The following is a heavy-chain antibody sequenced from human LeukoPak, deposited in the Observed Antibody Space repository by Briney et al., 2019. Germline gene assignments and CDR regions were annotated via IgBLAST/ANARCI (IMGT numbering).Heavy chain of an antibody. CDR3: YSRGYCSAGTCLQDY. Sequence: GGSLRLSCAASGFTFSSFWMNWVRQAPGKGLEWVANIKQDGSEKYFLDSVKGRFAISRDNSKNTLFLQMNSLRAEDTAMYYCYSRGYCSAGTCLQDYWGQGILVTVPS. D-gene: IGHD2-15*01. J-gene: IGHJ4*02. CDR1: GFTFSSFW. V-gene: IGHV3-7*03. CDR2: IKQDGSEK.